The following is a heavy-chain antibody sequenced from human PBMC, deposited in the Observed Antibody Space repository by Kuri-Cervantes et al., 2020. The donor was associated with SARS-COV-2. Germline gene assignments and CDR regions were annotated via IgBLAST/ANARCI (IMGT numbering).Heavy chain of an antibody. Sequence: SATLALTCTVSGGSISSHYWSWIRQPPGKGLEWIGYIYYSGSTNYNPSLKSRVTISVYPSKAQFSLNLISVTAADTAVYYCARLGGYRSGYNWFDPWGQGTLVTVSS. CDR2: IYYSGST. CDR3: ARLGGYRSGYNWFDP. J-gene: IGHJ5*02. V-gene: IGHV4-59*11. CDR1: GGSISSHY. D-gene: IGHD5-18*01.